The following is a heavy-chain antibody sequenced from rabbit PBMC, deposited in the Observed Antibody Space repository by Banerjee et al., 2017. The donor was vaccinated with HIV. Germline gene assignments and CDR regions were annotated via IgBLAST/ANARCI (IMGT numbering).Heavy chain of an antibody. CDR3: AGDGSESRGESSL. V-gene: IGHV1S45*01. Sequence: QEQLVESGGGLVQPGGSLKLSCKASGFDLSSYSYMCWVRQAPGKGLEWIACIFAGSSGSTYYASWAKGRFTISKTSSTTVTLQMTSLTAADTATYFCAGDGSESRGESSLWGQGTLVTVS. CDR2: IFAGSSGST. CDR1: GFDLSSYSY. J-gene: IGHJ3*01. D-gene: IGHD4-2*01.